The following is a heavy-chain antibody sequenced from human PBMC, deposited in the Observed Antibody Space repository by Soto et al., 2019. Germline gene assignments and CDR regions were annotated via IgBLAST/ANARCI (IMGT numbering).Heavy chain of an antibody. CDR1: GGSFSSFS. V-gene: IGHV4-34*01. J-gene: IGHJ4*01. D-gene: IGHD3-10*01. Sequence: PETLSLTCTVYGGSFSSFSCSWIRQSPGKGMEWIGEIHHSGTTNSNPSLKSRVPISVDTSKNQFSLERRSVTAADTALFYCVSYGSGTCYSGDSFDFWSQGSLVTVSS. CDR2: IHHSGTT. CDR3: VSYGSGTCYSGDSFDF.